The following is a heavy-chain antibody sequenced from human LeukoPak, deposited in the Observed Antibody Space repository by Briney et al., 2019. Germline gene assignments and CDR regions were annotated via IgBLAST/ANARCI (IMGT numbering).Heavy chain of an antibody. CDR3: ARDNYGRTDY. J-gene: IGHJ4*02. V-gene: IGHV3-11*04. CDR2: IGGTAGNT. Sequence: GGSLRLSCAASGRTFTEYYMHWIRQAPGKGLEWVSFIGGTAGNTYYADSVKGRFTISRDNAKNSLYLRMNSLRAEDSAVYYCARDNYGRTDYWGQGTLVTVSS. D-gene: IGHD3-10*01. CDR1: GRTFTEYY.